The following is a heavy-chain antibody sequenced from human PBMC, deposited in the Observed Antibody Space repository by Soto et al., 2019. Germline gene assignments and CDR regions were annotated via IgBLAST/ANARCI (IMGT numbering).Heavy chain of an antibody. CDR3: AQDGGQQLVPLYYYGMDV. Sequence: QVQLVESGGGVVQPGRSLRLSCAASGFTFSSYGMHWVRQAPGKGLEWVAVISYDGSNKYYADSVKGRFTISRDNSKNTLYLQMNSLRAEDTAVYYCAQDGGQQLVPLYYYGMDVWGQGTTVTVSS. V-gene: IGHV3-30*18. CDR2: ISYDGSNK. CDR1: GFTFSSYG. J-gene: IGHJ6*02. D-gene: IGHD6-13*01.